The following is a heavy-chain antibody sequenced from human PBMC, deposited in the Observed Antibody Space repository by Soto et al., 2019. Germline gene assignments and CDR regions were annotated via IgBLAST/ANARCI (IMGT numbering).Heavy chain of an antibody. D-gene: IGHD2-15*01. V-gene: IGHV4-30-4*01. J-gene: IGHJ4*02. CDR1: GGSISSGDYY. CDR2: IYYSGST. Sequence: QVQLQESGPGLVKPSQTLSLTCTVSGGSISSGDYYWSWIRQPPGKGLEWIGYIYYSGSTYYNPSLKSRVTISVDTSKNQFSLKLRSVTVADTAVYYCARAVRVGGTGYFDYWGQGTLVTVSS. CDR3: ARAVRVGGTGYFDY.